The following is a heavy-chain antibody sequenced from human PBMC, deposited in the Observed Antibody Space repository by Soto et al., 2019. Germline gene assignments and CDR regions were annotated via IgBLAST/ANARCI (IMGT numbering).Heavy chain of an antibody. CDR2: IYYDGNT. CDR3: ARLGAYYQSLDP. D-gene: IGHD2-21*01. J-gene: IGHJ5*02. Sequence: PSETLSLTCTVSCDTITSDKYYWGWIRPPPGKGLETIANIYYDGNTYYNPSLESRVTISVDTSKNQFSLRLTSVTAADTAVYYCARLGAYYQSLDPWGPGTLVTVSS. V-gene: IGHV4-39*01. CDR1: CDTITSDKYY.